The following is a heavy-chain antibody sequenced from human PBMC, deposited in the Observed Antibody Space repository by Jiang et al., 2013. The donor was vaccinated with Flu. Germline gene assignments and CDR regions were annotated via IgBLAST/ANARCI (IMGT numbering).Heavy chain of an antibody. J-gene: IGHJ6*02. CDR3: AKAAYYDSSGYYEEADYYYGMDV. D-gene: IGHD3-22*01. V-gene: IGHV3-30*18. CDR2: ISYDGSNK. CDR1: GFTFSSYG. Sequence: GFTFSSYGMHWVRQAPGKGLEWVAVISYDGSNKYYADSVKGRFTISRDNSKNTLYLQMNSLRAEDTAVYYCAKAAYYDSSGYYEEADYYYGMDVWGQGTTVTVSS.